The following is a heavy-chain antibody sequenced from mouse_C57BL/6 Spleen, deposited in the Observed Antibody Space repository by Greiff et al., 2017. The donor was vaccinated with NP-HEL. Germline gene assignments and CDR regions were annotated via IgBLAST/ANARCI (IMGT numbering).Heavy chain of an antibody. Sequence: QVQLQQPGAELVKPGASVKLSCKASGYTFTSYWMHWVKQRPGRGLEWIGRIDPNSGGTKYNEKFKSKATLTVDKPSSTAYMQLSSLTSEDSAVYYCARSDIPNYYGSSYGYFDVWGTGTTVTVSS. V-gene: IGHV1-72*01. J-gene: IGHJ1*03. D-gene: IGHD1-1*01. CDR1: GYTFTSYW. CDR2: IDPNSGGT. CDR3: ARSDIPNYYGSSYGYFDV.